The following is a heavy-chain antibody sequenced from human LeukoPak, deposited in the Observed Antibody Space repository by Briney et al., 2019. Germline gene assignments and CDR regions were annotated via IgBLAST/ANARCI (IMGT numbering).Heavy chain of an antibody. CDR1: GYTLTGYY. Sequence: ASVKVSCKASGYTLTGYYMHWVRQAPGQGLEWMGRINPNSGGTNYAQKFQGRVTMTRDTSISTAYMELSRLRSDDTAVYYCATDYYDSSGYVGFDYWGQGTLVTVSS. V-gene: IGHV1-2*06. J-gene: IGHJ4*02. D-gene: IGHD3-22*01. CDR2: INPNSGGT. CDR3: ATDYYDSSGYVGFDY.